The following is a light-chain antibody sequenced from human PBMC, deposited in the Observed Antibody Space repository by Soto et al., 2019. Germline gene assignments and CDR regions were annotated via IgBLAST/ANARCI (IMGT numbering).Light chain of an antibody. CDR3: LQHNSYPWT. Sequence: DIQITQSPSSLSASVGDRVTITCQASQDISNYLNWYQQKPGKAPKLLIYDASNLETGVPSRFSGSGSGTEFTLTISSLQPEDFATYYCLQHNSYPWTFGQGTKVDIK. V-gene: IGKV1-33*01. J-gene: IGKJ1*01. CDR1: QDISNY. CDR2: DAS.